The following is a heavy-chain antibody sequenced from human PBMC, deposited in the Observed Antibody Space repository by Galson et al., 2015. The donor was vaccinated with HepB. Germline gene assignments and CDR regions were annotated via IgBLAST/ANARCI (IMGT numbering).Heavy chain of an antibody. CDR1: GFNFNNTS. V-gene: IGHV3-15*01. CDR2: IRSKNDGGTS. Sequence: SLRLSCAASGFNFNNTSMTWVRQAPGKGLEWVGRIRSKNDGGTSAYAAPVKGRFIISRDNSKNTVYLQMNSLKTEDTAVYYCANERRSSLSPGYWGQGTLVSVSS. J-gene: IGHJ4*02. D-gene: IGHD1-1*01. CDR3: ANERRSSLSPGY.